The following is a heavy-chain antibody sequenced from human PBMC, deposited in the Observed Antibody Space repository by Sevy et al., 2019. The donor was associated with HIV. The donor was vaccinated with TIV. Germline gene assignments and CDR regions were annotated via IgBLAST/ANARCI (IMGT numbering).Heavy chain of an antibody. J-gene: IGHJ4*02. CDR2: IYHSGSI. CDR1: GGSINSNNW. CDR3: TSRLWFGELGGRYFDY. Sequence: SETLSLTCAVSGGSINSNNWWSWVRQPPGKGLEWIGEIYHSGSINYNPSLKSRVTISVDKSKKQFSLKVNSVTAADTAVYYCTSRLWFGELGGRYFDYWGQGTLVTVSS. V-gene: IGHV4-4*02. D-gene: IGHD3-10*01.